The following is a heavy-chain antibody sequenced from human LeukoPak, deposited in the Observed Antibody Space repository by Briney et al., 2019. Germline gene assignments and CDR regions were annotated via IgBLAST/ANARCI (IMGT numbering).Heavy chain of an antibody. CDR1: GGSISSYY. V-gene: IGHV4-59*01. CDR2: IYYSGST. D-gene: IGHD4-11*01. Sequence: PSETLSLTCTVSGGSISSYYWSWIRQPPGKGLEWIGYIYYSGSTNYNPSLKSRVTISVDTSKNQFSLKLSSVTAADTAVYYCAREFYSNYASDAFDIWGQGTMVTVSS. J-gene: IGHJ3*02. CDR3: AREFYSNYASDAFDI.